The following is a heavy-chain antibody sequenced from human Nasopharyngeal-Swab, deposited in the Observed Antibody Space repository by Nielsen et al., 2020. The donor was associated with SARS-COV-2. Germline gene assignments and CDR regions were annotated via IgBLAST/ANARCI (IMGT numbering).Heavy chain of an antibody. CDR3: ARGGLSFPPDGLDV. J-gene: IGHJ6*02. V-gene: IGHV1-46*01. CDR1: EYTFTSYY. D-gene: IGHD3-16*01. CDR2: INPSGGST. Sequence: ASVKVSCKASEYTFTSYYMHWVRQAPGQGLEWMGIINPSGGSTSYAQRFQGRVTLTRDTSTSTLYMELSSLRSEDTAVYYCARGGLSFPPDGLDVWGQGTTVTAP.